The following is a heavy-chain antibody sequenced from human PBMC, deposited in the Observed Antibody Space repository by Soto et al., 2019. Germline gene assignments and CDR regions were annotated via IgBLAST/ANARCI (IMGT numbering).Heavy chain of an antibody. J-gene: IGHJ4*02. CDR2: ISGSGGST. D-gene: IGHD6-19*01. CDR3: PKGGGWLEYYFDY. CDR1: GFTFSSYA. Sequence: EVQLLESGGGLVQPGGSLRLSCAASGFTFSSYAMSWVRQAPGKGLEWVSAISGSGGSTYYADSVKGRFTISRDNSKNPLYLQMNRLRAEHTAVYYCPKGGGWLEYYFDYWGQRTLDTVSS. V-gene: IGHV3-23*01.